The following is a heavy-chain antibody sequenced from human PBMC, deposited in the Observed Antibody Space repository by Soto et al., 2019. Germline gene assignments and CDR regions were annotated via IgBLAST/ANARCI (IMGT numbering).Heavy chain of an antibody. CDR3: ARLLRSSSSGWGVDYYYGMDV. Sequence: PGASMRIPSSVISDSITSYWFGWVRNITSKALEGIGIIYPGDSDTRYSPSFQGQVTISADKSISTAYLQWSSLKASDTAMYYCARLLRSSSSGWGVDYYYGMDVWGQGNTVTV. J-gene: IGHJ6*02. V-gene: IGHV5-51*01. CDR2: IYPGDSDT. D-gene: IGHD6-6*01. CDR1: SDSITSYW.